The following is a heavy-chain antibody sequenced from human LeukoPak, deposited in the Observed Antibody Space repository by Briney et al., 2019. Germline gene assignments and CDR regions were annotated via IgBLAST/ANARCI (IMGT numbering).Heavy chain of an antibody. CDR1: GYTFTSYY. V-gene: IGHV1-46*01. CDR3: ASLSYYDYVWGSQDALDI. CDR2: INPSGGST. J-gene: IGHJ3*02. D-gene: IGHD3-16*01. Sequence: GASVKVSCKASGYTFTSYYMHWVRQAPGQGLEWMGIINPSGGSTSYAQKFQGRVTMTRDTSTSTVYMELSSLRSEDTAVYYCASLSYYDYVWGSQDALDIWGQGTMVTVSS.